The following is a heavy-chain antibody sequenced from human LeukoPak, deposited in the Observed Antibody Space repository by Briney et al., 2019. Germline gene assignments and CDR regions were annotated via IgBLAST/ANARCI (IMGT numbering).Heavy chain of an antibody. CDR1: GFTFSSYG. D-gene: IGHD2-15*01. J-gene: IGHJ3*02. Sequence: GGSLRLSCAASGFTFSSYGMHWVRQAPGKGLEWVAVISYDGSNKYYADSVKGRLTISRDNSKNTLYLQMNSLRAEDTAVYYCAKEGKFLGYCSGGSCYSGAFDIWGQGTMVTVSS. CDR2: ISYDGSNK. CDR3: AKEGKFLGYCSGGSCYSGAFDI. V-gene: IGHV3-30*18.